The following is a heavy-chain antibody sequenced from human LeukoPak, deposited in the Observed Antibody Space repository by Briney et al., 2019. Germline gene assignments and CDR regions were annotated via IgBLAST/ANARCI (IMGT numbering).Heavy chain of an antibody. V-gene: IGHV4-39*02. CDR1: GGSISTSSYY. Sequence: PSETLSLTCTVSGGSISTSSYYWGWLRQPPGKRLEWTGSIFYTGTTYYNPSLKSRVTISIDTSKDQFSLQLNSVTPEDTAVYYCARGPQLVGYYYIDVWGKGTTVTVSS. D-gene: IGHD6-13*01. CDR2: IFYTGTT. CDR3: ARGPQLVGYYYIDV. J-gene: IGHJ6*03.